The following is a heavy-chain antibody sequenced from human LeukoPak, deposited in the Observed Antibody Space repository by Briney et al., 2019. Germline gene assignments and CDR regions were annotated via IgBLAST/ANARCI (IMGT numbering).Heavy chain of an antibody. D-gene: IGHD1-14*01. J-gene: IGHJ4*02. Sequence: GGSLRLSCAASGFTVITNDMTWVRQAPGKGLEWVSVLYSDGNTKYTDSVQGRFTISKDNSKKTLYLEMNSLSPDDTAVYYCARGVEPLAANTLAYWGQGTLVTVSS. CDR3: ARGVEPLAANTLAY. CDR2: LYSDGNT. V-gene: IGHV3-53*01. CDR1: GFTVITND.